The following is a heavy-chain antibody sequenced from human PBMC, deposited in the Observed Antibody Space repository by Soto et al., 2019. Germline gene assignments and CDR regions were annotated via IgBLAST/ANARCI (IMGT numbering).Heavy chain of an antibody. CDR3: AGGGYSSRTDDNWFDP. V-gene: IGHV3-23*01. CDR1: GFTFSSYA. J-gene: IGHJ5*02. CDR2: ISGSGGST. Sequence: GGSLRLSCAASGFTFSSYAMSWVRQAPGKGLEWVSAISGSGGSTYYADSVKGRFTISRDNSKNTLYLQMNSLRAEDTAVYYCAGGGYSSRTDDNWFDPWGQGTLVTVSS. D-gene: IGHD6-13*01.